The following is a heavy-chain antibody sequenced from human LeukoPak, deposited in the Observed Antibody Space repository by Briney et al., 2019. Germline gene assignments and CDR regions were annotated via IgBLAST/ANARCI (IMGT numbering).Heavy chain of an antibody. J-gene: IGHJ4*02. Sequence: SETLSLTCAVSGYSISSGYYWGWIRQPPGKGLEWIGSIYHSGSTYYNPSLKSRVTISVDTSKNKFSLKLSSVTAADTAVYYCARPSIAARSFFDYWGQGTLVTVSS. D-gene: IGHD6-6*01. V-gene: IGHV4-38-2*01. CDR3: ARPSIAARSFFDY. CDR2: IYHSGST. CDR1: GYSISSGYY.